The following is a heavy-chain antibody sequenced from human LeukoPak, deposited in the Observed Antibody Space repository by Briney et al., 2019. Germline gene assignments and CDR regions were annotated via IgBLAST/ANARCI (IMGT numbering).Heavy chain of an antibody. D-gene: IGHD3-10*01. V-gene: IGHV3-7*01. J-gene: IGHJ3*02. CDR3: ARIKEYGFDI. Sequence: GGSLRLSCAASGFTFSSYWMNWVRQAPGKGLEWVANIKQDGSEKYYLDSVKGRFTISRDNAKNSLYLQMNSLRAEDTAVYSCARIKEYGFDIWGQGTMVTVSS. CDR1: GFTFSSYW. CDR2: IKQDGSEK.